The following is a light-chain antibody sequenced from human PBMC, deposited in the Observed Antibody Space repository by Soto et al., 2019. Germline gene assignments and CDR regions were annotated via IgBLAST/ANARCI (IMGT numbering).Light chain of an antibody. CDR3: QQYYSTPYT. V-gene: IGKV4-1*01. J-gene: IGKJ2*01. CDR2: WAS. Sequence: DIVVTQFPDSLAVSLGERATINCKSSQSVLYSSKNKNYLAWYQQKPGQPPELLIYWASTRESGVPDRFSGSGSGTDFTITISSLQAEDVAVYSCQQYYSTPYTFGQGTKLEIK. CDR1: QSVLYSSKNKNY.